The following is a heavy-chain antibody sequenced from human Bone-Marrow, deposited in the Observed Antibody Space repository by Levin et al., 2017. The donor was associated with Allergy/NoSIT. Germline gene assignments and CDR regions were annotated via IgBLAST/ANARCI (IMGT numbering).Heavy chain of an antibody. CDR2: ISSDGAST. D-gene: IGHD2-2*01. Sequence: GESLKISCVDSGFTFKNYAMSWVRQAPEKGLEWVATISSDGASTYYADSVKGRFTISRENSKNTVFLQMNSLRVEDTAVYYCEKGVPAANYYVVWGQGTLVTVSS. CDR3: EKGVPAANYYVV. CDR1: GFTFKNYA. J-gene: IGHJ4*02. V-gene: IGHV3-23*01.